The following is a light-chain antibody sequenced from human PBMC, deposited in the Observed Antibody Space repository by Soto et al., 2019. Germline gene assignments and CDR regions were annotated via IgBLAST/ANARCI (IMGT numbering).Light chain of an antibody. CDR2: DVT. V-gene: IGLV2-14*03. J-gene: IGLJ2*01. Sequence: QSVLTQPASISGSPGQSIAISCTGTSSDVGAYNYVSWYQQQPGKAPKLMIFDVTNRPSGVSTRFSGSKSGDTASLTISGLQAEDEADYYCSSYTTSSTQVFGGGTKLTVL. CDR3: SSYTTSSTQV. CDR1: SSDVGAYNY.